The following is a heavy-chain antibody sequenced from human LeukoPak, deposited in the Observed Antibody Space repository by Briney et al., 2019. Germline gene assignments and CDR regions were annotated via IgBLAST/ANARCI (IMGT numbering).Heavy chain of an antibody. CDR3: ARGIWTRTVSSYYLDY. J-gene: IGHJ4*02. D-gene: IGHD3/OR15-3a*01. CDR1: GGTFSSYA. V-gene: IGHV1-69*13. CDR2: IIPIFGTA. Sequence: SVKVSCKASGGTFSSYAISWVRQAPGQGLEWMGGIIPIFGTANYAQKFQGRVTITADESTSTAYMELSSLRSEDTAVYYCARGIWTRTVSSYYLDYWGQGTLVTVSS.